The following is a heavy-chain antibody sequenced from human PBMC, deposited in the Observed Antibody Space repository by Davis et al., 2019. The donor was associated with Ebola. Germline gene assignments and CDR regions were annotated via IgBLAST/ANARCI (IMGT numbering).Heavy chain of an antibody. J-gene: IGHJ3*02. D-gene: IGHD3-22*01. CDR2: IYYSGST. Sequence: SETLSLTCTVSGGSISSGGYYWSWLRQHPGKGLEWIGYIYYSGSTYYNPSLKSRVTISVDTSKNQFSLKLSSVTAADTAVYYCARSYYDSSGYYDAFDIWGQGTMVTVSS. CDR1: GGSISSGGYY. CDR3: ARSYYDSSGYYDAFDI. V-gene: IGHV4-31*03.